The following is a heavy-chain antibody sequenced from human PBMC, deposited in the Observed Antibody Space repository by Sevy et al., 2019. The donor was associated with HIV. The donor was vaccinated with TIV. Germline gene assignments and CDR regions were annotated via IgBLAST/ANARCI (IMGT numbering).Heavy chain of an antibody. CDR3: ARSGGYSDYGMDV. CDR2: IGSGGDA. Sequence: GGSLRLSCGASGFTFSSYDMHWVRQAAGKGLEWVSGIGSGGDAYYPVSVKGRFTISRENAKNSLYLQMNSLRAGDTAVYYCARSGGYSDYGMDVWGQRTTVTVSS. V-gene: IGHV3-13*01. D-gene: IGHD5-12*01. CDR1: GFTFSSYD. J-gene: IGHJ6*02.